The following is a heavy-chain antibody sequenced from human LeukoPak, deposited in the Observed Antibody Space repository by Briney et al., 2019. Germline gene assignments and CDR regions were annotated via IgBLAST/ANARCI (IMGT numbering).Heavy chain of an antibody. V-gene: IGHV3-30*18. Sequence: PGRSLRLSCAASGFTFSSYGMHWVRQAPGKGLEWVAVISYDGSNKYYADSVKGRFTISRDNSKNTLYLQMNSLRAEDTAVYYCAKVQGLTGYHMEDAFDIWGQGTMVTVSS. CDR1: GFTFSSYG. J-gene: IGHJ3*02. D-gene: IGHD3-9*01. CDR2: ISYDGSNK. CDR3: AKVQGLTGYHMEDAFDI.